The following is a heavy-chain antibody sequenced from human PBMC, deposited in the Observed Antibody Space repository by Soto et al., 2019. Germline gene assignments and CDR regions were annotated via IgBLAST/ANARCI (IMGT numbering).Heavy chain of an antibody. D-gene: IGHD3-16*01. V-gene: IGHV4-61*01. CDR2: IYYIGTT. J-gene: IGHJ4*02. Sequence: QVQLQESGPGLVKPSETLSLTCSVSDGSVNTGNYYWSWIRQPPGKGLEWIGHIYYIGTTNYNPAPKSRVTISVDTSKNQFSLKVTSVTAADTAVYFCAREEKQLSRYGGDFDYWGQGILVTVSS. CDR1: DGSVNTGNYY. CDR3: AREEKQLSRYGGDFDY.